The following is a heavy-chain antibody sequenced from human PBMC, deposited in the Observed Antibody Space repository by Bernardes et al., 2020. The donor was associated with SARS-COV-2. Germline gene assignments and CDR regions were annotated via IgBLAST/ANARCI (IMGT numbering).Heavy chain of an antibody. CDR2: IYYSGST. Sequence: SETLSLTCTVSGGSISSYYWSWIRQRPGKGLEWIGYIYYSGSTNYNPSLKSRVTISVDTSKNQFSLKLSSVTAADTAVYYCARFPGSDCSSTSCYTGFDYWGQGTLVTVSS. J-gene: IGHJ4*02. CDR3: ARFPGSDCSSTSCYTGFDY. D-gene: IGHD2-2*02. CDR1: GGSISSYY. V-gene: IGHV4-59*01.